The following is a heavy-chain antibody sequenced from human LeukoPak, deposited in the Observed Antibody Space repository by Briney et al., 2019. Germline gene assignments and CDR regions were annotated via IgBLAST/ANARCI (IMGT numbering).Heavy chain of an antibody. CDR2: INGSGGST. V-gene: IGHV3-23*01. CDR1: GFTFGSYT. D-gene: IGHD4-17*01. CDR3: AKKYTTGLDP. Sequence: GGTLRLSCAASGFTFGSYTMSWLRQAPGKGLEWVSDINGSGGSTSYTDAVKGRFTISRDNSKNTLYLQMNSLRAEDTAIYYCAKKYTTGLDPWGQGTLVTVSS. J-gene: IGHJ5*02.